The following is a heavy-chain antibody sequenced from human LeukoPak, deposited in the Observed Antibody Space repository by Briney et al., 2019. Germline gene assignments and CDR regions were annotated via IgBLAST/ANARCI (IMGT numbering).Heavy chain of an antibody. V-gene: IGHV4-4*07. CDR2: IYTSGST. CDR3: AREAAAGTFYFDY. CDR1: GDSISNYY. J-gene: IGHJ4*02. D-gene: IGHD6-13*01. Sequence: SETLSLTCIVSGDSISNYYWSWIRQPAGKGLGWIGRIYTSGSTNYNPSLKSRVTMSVDTSKNQFSLKLSSVTAADTAVYYCAREAAAGTFYFDYWGQGTLVTVSS.